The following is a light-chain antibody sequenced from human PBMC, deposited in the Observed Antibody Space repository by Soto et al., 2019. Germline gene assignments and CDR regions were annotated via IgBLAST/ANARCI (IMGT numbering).Light chain of an antibody. CDR3: SSYTNSSTYV. CDR2: DVS. CDR1: SRDVGGYNY. J-gene: IGLJ1*01. V-gene: IGLV2-14*01. Sequence: QSALTQPASVSGSPGQSITISCSGTSRDVGGYNYVSWYQQHPGKAPKLMIYDVSNRPSGVSDRFSGSKSGNTASLTISGLQAEDEAEYYCSSYTNSSTYVFGTGTKLTVL.